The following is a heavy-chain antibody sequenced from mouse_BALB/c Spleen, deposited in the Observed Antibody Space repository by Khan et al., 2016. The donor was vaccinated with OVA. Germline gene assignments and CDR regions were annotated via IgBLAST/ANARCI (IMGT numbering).Heavy chain of an antibody. V-gene: IGHV1-63*02. CDR2: IYPGGYFT. CDR1: GYTFTNYW. Sequence: QVQLQQPGGEVVRPGTSVKISCKASGYTFTNYWLGWIRQRPGHGLEWIGDIYPGGYFTNYNEQLKGKATLTEDTSSSTANMQLSSLPSEDSSVYFGARWATWYFDVWGAGTTVTVSS. D-gene: IGHD3-1*01. J-gene: IGHJ1*01. CDR3: ARWATWYFDV.